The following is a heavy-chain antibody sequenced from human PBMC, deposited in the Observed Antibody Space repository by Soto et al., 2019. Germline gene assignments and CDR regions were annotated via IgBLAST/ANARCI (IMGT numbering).Heavy chain of an antibody. CDR2: ISGKNGNT. Sequence: GPPVKVSCKASGYSFSDFGITWVRQAPGQGLEWMGWISGKNGNTNYAQKVQGRVTLTADTSTSTAYMEMRALTSDDTATYYCARSDYYEDTGTFEYWGQGTPVTVSS. D-gene: IGHD4-17*01. V-gene: IGHV1-18*04. CDR1: GYSFSDFG. J-gene: IGHJ4*02. CDR3: ARSDYYEDTGTFEY.